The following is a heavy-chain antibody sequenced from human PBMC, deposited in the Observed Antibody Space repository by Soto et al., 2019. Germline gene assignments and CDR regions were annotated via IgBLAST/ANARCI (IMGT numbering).Heavy chain of an antibody. D-gene: IGHD3-3*01. Sequence: PGGSLRLSCAASGFTFSSYSMNWVRQAPGKGLEWVSSISSSSSYIYYADSVKGRFTISRDNAKNSLYLQMNSLRAEDTAVYYCARDRLWSGSPSPYGMDVWGQGTTVTVSS. V-gene: IGHV3-21*01. CDR3: ARDRLWSGSPSPYGMDV. J-gene: IGHJ6*02. CDR2: ISSSSSYI. CDR1: GFTFSSYS.